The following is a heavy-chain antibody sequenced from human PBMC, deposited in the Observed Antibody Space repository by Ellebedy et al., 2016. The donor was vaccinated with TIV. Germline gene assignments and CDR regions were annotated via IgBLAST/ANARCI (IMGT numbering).Heavy chain of an antibody. D-gene: IGHD3-22*01. CDR3: ARGVSYYHDSSGYGTV. CDR1: GFTFSSYW. V-gene: IGHV3-74*01. CDR2: IHSDGSDT. Sequence: GGSLRLXXAASGFTFSSYWMNWVRQAPGKGLVWVSRIHSDGSDTNYADSVKGRFTISRDNAENTLYLQMSGLRAEDTAVHYCARGVSYYHDSSGYGTVWGQGTTVTVSS. J-gene: IGHJ6*02.